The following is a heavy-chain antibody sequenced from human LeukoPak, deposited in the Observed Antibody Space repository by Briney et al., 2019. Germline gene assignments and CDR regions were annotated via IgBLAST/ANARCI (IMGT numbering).Heavy chain of an antibody. Sequence: AGGSLRLSCAASGFTFSTYAMSWVRQAPGKGLEWVPGISGSGGSTYYADSVKGRFTISRDNSKNTLYLQMNSLRAEDTAVYYCARSRGPNTFGGVHDYWGQGTLVTVSS. J-gene: IGHJ4*02. CDR1: GFTFSTYA. CDR3: ARSRGPNTFGGVHDY. D-gene: IGHD3-16*01. V-gene: IGHV3-23*01. CDR2: ISGSGGST.